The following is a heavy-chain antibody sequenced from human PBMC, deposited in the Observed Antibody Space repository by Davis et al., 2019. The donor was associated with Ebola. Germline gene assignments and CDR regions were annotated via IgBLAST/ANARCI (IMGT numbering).Heavy chain of an antibody. CDR1: GFTFSSYW. CDR2: INPDGSFT. J-gene: IGHJ4*02. CDR3: ARSSYQPDY. D-gene: IGHD2-2*01. V-gene: IGHV3-74*01. Sequence: GESLKISCAASGFTFSSYWMHWVRQAPGKGLVWVSRINPDGSFTDYADSVKGRFSISRDSTSNTLYLQMNGLRAEDTAVYYCARSSYQPDYRGQGTLVTVSS.